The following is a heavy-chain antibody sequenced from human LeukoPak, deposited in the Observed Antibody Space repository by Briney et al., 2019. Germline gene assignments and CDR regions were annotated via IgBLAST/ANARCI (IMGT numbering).Heavy chain of an antibody. J-gene: IGHJ5*02. CDR3: AKDYVLLWFGELNWFDP. CDR2: INSDGSST. Sequence: PGGSLRLSCAASGFTFSSYWMHWVRQAPGKGLVWVSRINSDGSSTSYADSVKGRFTISRDNSKNTLYLQMNSLRAEDTAVYYCAKDYVLLWFGELNWFDPWGQGTLVTVSS. D-gene: IGHD3-10*01. V-gene: IGHV3-74*01. CDR1: GFTFSSYW.